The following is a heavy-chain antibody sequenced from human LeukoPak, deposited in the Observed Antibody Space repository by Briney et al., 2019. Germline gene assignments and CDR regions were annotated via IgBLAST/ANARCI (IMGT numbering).Heavy chain of an antibody. V-gene: IGHV4-39*01. CDR2: IYYSGST. CDR1: GGSISSSSYY. Sequence: PSETLSLTCTVSGGSISSSSYYWGWLRQPPGKGLEWIGSIYYSGSTYYNPFLKSRVTISVDTSKNQFSLKLSSVTAADTAVYYCGYSSGWYMDYYFDYWGQGTLVTVSS. CDR3: GYSSGWYMDYYFDY. J-gene: IGHJ4*02. D-gene: IGHD6-19*01.